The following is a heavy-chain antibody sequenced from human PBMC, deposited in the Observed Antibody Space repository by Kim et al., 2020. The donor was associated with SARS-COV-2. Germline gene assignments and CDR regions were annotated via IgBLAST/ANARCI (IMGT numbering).Heavy chain of an antibody. CDR3: ARDTLMVRGVTYYYYYGMDV. Sequence: GGSLRLSCAASGFTFSSYGMHWVRQAPGKGLEWVAVISYDGSNKYYADSVKGRFTISRDNSKNTLYLQMNSLRAEDTAVYYCARDTLMVRGVTYYYYYGMDVWGQGTTVTVSS. CDR1: GFTFSSYG. CDR2: ISYDGSNK. D-gene: IGHD3-10*01. V-gene: IGHV3-33*05. J-gene: IGHJ6*02.